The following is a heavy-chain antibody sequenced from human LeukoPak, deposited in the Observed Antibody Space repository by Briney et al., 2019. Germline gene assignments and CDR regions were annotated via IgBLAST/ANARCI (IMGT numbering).Heavy chain of an antibody. D-gene: IGHD3-22*01. CDR2: ISYDGTNK. CDR3: ARTYYYDSSGYYRVLGEFDY. V-gene: IGHV3-30*03. Sequence: GGSLRLSCAASGFTFSSYGMHWVRQAPGNGLGWVAVISYDGTNKYYADSVKGRFTISRDNSKNTLYLQMNSLRAEDTAVYYCARTYYYDSSGYYRVLGEFDYWGQGTLVTVSS. J-gene: IGHJ4*02. CDR1: GFTFSSYG.